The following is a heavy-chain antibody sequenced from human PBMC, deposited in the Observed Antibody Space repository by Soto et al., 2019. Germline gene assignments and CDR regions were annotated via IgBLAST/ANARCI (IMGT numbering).Heavy chain of an antibody. J-gene: IGHJ5*02. D-gene: IGHD6-19*01. V-gene: IGHV1-3*01. CDR1: GYTFTSYA. CDR3: ARILYSSGWYGWFDP. CDR2: INAGNGNT. Sequence: QVQLVQSGAEVKKPGASVKVSCKASGYTFTSYAMHWVRQAPGQRLEWMGWINAGNGNTKYSQKFQGRVTITRDTAASTAYMELSSLRSEDTAVYYCARILYSSGWYGWFDPWGQGTLVTVSS.